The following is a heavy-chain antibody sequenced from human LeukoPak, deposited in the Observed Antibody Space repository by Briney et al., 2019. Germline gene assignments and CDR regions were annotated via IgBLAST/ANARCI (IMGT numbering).Heavy chain of an antibody. CDR1: NGSINFVSYF. D-gene: IGHD4-11*01. CDR2: IQNSART. J-gene: IGHJ6*02. V-gene: IGHV4-61*01. Sequence: PSETLSLTCTVSNGSINFVSYFWSWIRQPPGKGLEWIGYIQNSARTNYNPSLESRVTISVDSSKDQFSLRLSSVTAADTAVYYCATDYSNFYGMDVWGQGTTVTVSS. CDR3: ATDYSNFYGMDV.